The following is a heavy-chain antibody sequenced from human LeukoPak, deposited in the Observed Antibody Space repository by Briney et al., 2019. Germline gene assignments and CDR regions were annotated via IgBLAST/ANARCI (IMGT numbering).Heavy chain of an antibody. Sequence: PRGSLRPSCAASGFTFSSYSMNWVRQAPGKGLEWVSSISSSSSYIYYADSVKGRFTISRDNSKNTLYLQMNSLRAEDTAVYYCAKDQELLWFGELSSVLDYWGKGTRVTVSS. CDR2: ISSSSSYI. CDR1: GFTFSSYS. CDR3: AKDQELLWFGELSSVLDY. V-gene: IGHV3-21*04. D-gene: IGHD3-10*01. J-gene: IGHJ4*02.